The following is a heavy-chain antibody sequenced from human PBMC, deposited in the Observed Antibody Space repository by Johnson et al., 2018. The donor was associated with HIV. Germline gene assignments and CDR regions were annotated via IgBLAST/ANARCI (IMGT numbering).Heavy chain of an antibody. CDR1: GFTFDDYA. Sequence: LLVESGGGLVQPGRSLRLSCAASGFTFDDYAMHWVRQAPGKGLEWVSGISWNSGSIGYADSVKGRFTISRDNAKNSLYLQMNSLRAEDTALYYCAKGRSTAQFITYDAFDIWGQGTMVTVSS. V-gene: IGHV3-9*01. J-gene: IGHJ3*02. D-gene: IGHD3-10*01. CDR2: ISWNSGSI. CDR3: AKGRSTAQFITYDAFDI.